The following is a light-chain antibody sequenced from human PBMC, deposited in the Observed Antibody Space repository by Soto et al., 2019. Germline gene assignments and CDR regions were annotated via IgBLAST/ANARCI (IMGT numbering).Light chain of an antibody. Sequence: EIVLTQSPGTLSLSPGERATLSCRAGQSVSDYLAWYQQKPGQPPRLLFFDASNRATGVPARFSAGGSGTDFTLTISRLEPGDFVVYYCQHFGGTTFTFGQGTRLEIK. CDR3: QHFGGTTFT. V-gene: IGKV3-11*01. CDR2: DAS. J-gene: IGKJ5*01. CDR1: QSVSDY.